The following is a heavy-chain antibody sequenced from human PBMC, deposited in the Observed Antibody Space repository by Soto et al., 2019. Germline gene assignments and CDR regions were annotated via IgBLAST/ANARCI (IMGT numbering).Heavy chain of an antibody. D-gene: IGHD6-6*01. CDR1: GFTVSSNY. CDR3: ARGGGAYSSSSSYYYYGMDV. Sequence: GGSLRLSCAASGFTVSSNYMSWVRQAPGKGLEWVSVIYSGGSTYYADSVKGRFTISRDNSKNTLYLQMNSLRAEDTAVYYCARGGGAYSSSSSYYYYGMDVWGQGTTVT. CDR2: IYSGGST. V-gene: IGHV3-53*01. J-gene: IGHJ6*02.